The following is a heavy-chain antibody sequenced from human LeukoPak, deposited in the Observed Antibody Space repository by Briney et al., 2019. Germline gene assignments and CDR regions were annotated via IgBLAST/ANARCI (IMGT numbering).Heavy chain of an antibody. J-gene: IGHJ6*03. D-gene: IGHD4-17*01. Sequence: SQTLSLTCTVSGGSISSGSYYWSWIRQPAGKGLEWIGRIYTSGSTNYNPSLKSRVTISVDTSKNQFSLKLSSVTAADTTVYYCARDYGSPKYYYYMDVWGKGTTVTVSS. CDR1: GGSISSGSYY. V-gene: IGHV4-61*02. CDR3: ARDYGSPKYYYYMDV. CDR2: IYTSGST.